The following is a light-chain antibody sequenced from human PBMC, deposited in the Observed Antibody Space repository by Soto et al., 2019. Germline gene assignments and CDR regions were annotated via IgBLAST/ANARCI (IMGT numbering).Light chain of an antibody. CDR3: QQYGTSPPST. V-gene: IGKV3-20*01. Sequence: EIVLTQSPGTLSLSPGERETLSCRASQSVSSSYLAWYQQKPGQAPRLLINGASSRATGIPDRFSGSGSGTDFTLTISRLEPEDFAVYYCQQYGTSPPSTFGQGTRLEIK. CDR2: GAS. CDR1: QSVSSSY. J-gene: IGKJ5*01.